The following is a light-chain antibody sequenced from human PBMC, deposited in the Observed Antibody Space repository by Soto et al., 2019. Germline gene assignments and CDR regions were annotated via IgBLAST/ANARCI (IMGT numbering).Light chain of an antibody. CDR3: QQLNGSPWT. CDR1: PAIASF. CDR2: GAS. V-gene: IGKV1-9*01. J-gene: IGKJ1*01. Sequence: IRLTQSPSFLSACVGDRVTITLRASPAIASFLACYQQKPGTAHKLLLYGASTLQSGVPSRFRGSRSGTDSTLTIASLQPEDFATYYCQQLNGSPWTFGQGTKVDIK.